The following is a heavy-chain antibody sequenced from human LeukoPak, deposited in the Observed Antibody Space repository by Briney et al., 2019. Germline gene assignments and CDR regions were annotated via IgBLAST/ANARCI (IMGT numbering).Heavy chain of an antibody. D-gene: IGHD3-16*01. CDR1: GFTFSSYA. J-gene: IGHJ3*02. Sequence: GGSLRLSCAASGFTFSSYAMHWVRQAPGKGLEYVSAISSNGGSTYYANSVKGRFTISRDNSKNTLYLQMGSLRAEDMAVYYCASQSGGASAFDIWGQGTMVTVSS. V-gene: IGHV3-64*01. CDR2: ISSNGGST. CDR3: ASQSGGASAFDI.